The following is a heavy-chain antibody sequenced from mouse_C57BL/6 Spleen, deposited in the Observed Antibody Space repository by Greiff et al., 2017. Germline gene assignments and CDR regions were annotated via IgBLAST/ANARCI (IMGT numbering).Heavy chain of an antibody. CDR3: ARPQFYGSRGYYFDY. Sequence: QVHVKQSDAELVKPGASVKISCKVSGYTFTDHTIHWMKQRPEQGLEWIGYIYPRDGSTKYNEKFKGKATLTADKSSSTAYMQLNSLTSEDSAVYFCARPQFYGSRGYYFDYWGQGTTLTVSS. CDR2: IYPRDGST. J-gene: IGHJ2*01. V-gene: IGHV1-78*01. D-gene: IGHD1-1*01. CDR1: GYTFTDHT.